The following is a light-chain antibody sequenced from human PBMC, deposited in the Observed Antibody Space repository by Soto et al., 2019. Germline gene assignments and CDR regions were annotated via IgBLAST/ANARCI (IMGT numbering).Light chain of an antibody. CDR3: LQHHTYPFT. CDR2: AAS. CDR1: QVIGNN. V-gene: IGKV1-17*01. J-gene: IGKJ2*01. Sequence: DIQMTQSPSSLSASVGDRVTLTCRASQVIGNNLGWYQQKPGKAPNRLIYAASTLEGVVPSRFSGSGSATEFTLTISSLQPEDFATYYCLQHHTYPFTFGQGTKLEI.